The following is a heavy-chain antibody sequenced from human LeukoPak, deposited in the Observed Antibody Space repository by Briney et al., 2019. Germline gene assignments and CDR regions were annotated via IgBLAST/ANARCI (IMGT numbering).Heavy chain of an antibody. Sequence: SETLSLTCAVYGGSFSGYYRSWIRQPPGKGLEWIGEINHSGSTNYNPSLKSRVTISVDTSKNQFSLKLSSVTAADTAVYYCARHIHITIFGVVTKTEGFDPWGQGTLVTVSS. V-gene: IGHV4-34*01. CDR3: ARHIHITIFGVVTKTEGFDP. CDR2: INHSGST. J-gene: IGHJ5*02. D-gene: IGHD3-3*01. CDR1: GGSFSGYY.